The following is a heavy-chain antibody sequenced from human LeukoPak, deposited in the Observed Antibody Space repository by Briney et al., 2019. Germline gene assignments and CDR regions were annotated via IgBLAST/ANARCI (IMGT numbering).Heavy chain of an antibody. V-gene: IGHV3-74*01. J-gene: IGHJ4*02. CDR3: ASASSHRIAAGGDY. CDR2: INSDGSSR. CDR1: GVTFRNYW. Sequence: AGSLILSCAASGVTFRNYWMNWVRQAPGKGLVWVSRINSDGSSRNYADSVKGRFAISRDNAKNKLYLQMNSLRAEDTAVYYCASASSHRIAAGGDYWGQGTLVTVSS. D-gene: IGHD6-13*01.